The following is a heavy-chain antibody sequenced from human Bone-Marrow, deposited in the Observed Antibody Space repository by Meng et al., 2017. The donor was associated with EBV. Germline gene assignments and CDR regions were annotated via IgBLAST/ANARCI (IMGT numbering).Heavy chain of an antibody. Sequence: VQLQESGPGLVKPSQTLSLTCAVSGGSISSGGYYWSWIRQPPGKGLEWIGYIYYSGSTYYNPSLKSRVTISVDTSKNQFSLKLSSVTAADTAVYYCARADDGDYYFDYWGQGTLVTVSS. V-gene: IGHV4-30-4*01. J-gene: IGHJ4*02. CDR2: IYYSGST. D-gene: IGHD4-17*01. CDR1: GGSISSGGYY. CDR3: ARADDGDYYFDY.